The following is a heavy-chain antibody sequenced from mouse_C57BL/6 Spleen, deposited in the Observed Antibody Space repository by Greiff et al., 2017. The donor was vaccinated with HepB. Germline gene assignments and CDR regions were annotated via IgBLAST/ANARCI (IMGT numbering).Heavy chain of an antibody. CDR1: GYAFSSSW. CDR3: AREGLGQAWFAY. D-gene: IGHD4-1*01. Sequence: VQLQQSGPELVKPGASVKISCKASGYAFSSSWMNWVKQRPGKGLEWIGRIYPGDGDTNYNGKFKGKATLTADKSSSTAYMQLSSLTSEDSAGYVCAREGLGQAWFAYWGQGTLVTVSA. V-gene: IGHV1-82*01. CDR2: IYPGDGDT. J-gene: IGHJ3*01.